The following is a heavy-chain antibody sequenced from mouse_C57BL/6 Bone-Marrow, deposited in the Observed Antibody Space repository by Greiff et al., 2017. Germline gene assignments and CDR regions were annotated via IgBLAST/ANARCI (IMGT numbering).Heavy chain of an antibody. CDR2: IDPSDSYT. Sequence: QVQLQQPGAELVMPGASVKLSCKASGYTFTSYWMHWVKQRPGQGLEWIGEIDPSDSYTNYNQKFKGKSTLTVDKSSSTAYMQLSSLTSEDTAVYYCTTMVTGWGQGTTLTVSS. CDR1: GYTFTSYW. V-gene: IGHV1-69*01. J-gene: IGHJ2*01. CDR3: TTMVTG. D-gene: IGHD2-2*01.